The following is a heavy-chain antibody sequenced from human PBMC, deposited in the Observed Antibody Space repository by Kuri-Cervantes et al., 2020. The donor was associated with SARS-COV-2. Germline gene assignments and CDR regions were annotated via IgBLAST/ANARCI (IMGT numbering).Heavy chain of an antibody. Sequence: GESLKISCAASGLTFSRYAMSWVRQAPGKGLEWVSAVSGSGRRTYYVDSVKGRFTISRDNSKNTLYLQMNSLRAEDTAVYYCARVLWFGDPPDYWGQGMLVTVSS. J-gene: IGHJ4*02. V-gene: IGHV3-23*01. D-gene: IGHD3-10*01. CDR2: VSGSGRRT. CDR1: GLTFSRYA. CDR3: ARVLWFGDPPDY.